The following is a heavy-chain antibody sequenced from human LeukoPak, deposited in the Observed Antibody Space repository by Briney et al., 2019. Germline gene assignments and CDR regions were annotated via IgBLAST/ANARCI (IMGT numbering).Heavy chain of an antibody. CDR3: ARVSSEYTFDY. V-gene: IGHV4-30-4*01. J-gene: IGHJ4*02. CDR1: GGSISNGDYY. CDR2: IYYSGIP. D-gene: IGHD1-1*01. Sequence: SETLSLTCTVSGGSISNGDYYWSWIRQPPGKGLEWIGYIYYSGIPYYNPSLKSRLTISVDTSKNQFSLKLSSVTAADTAIYYCARVSSEYTFDYWGQGTLVTVSS.